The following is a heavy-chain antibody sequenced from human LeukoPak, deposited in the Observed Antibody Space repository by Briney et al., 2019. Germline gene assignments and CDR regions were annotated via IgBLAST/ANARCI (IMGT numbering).Heavy chain of an antibody. CDR1: GFTLNSNA. CDR2: SRIGVTT. V-gene: IGHV3-23*01. D-gene: IGHD2-2*01. Sequence: GGSLRLSCAVSGFTLNSNAMCWVRQAPGKGLEWVSASRIGVTTYYADSVEGRFTISRDTSKNTLYLKMNTLRPEDTAVYYCAKEEVPNDYWGQGTLVTVSS. CDR3: AKEEVPNDY. J-gene: IGHJ4*02.